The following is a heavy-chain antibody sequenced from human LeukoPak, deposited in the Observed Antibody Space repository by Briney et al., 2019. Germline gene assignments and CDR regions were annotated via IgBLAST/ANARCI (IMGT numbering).Heavy chain of an antibody. V-gene: IGHV1-2*02. D-gene: IGHD3/OR15-3a*01. CDR1: GYTFTGYS. Sequence: GASVKVSCKASGYTFTGYSIYWVRQAPGQGLEWMGGINPNSGDTNVAQKFQGRVTMTRDTSISTAYMELSGLRSDDTAIYYCARGYVWIEMGLGYWGQGTLVTVSS. J-gene: IGHJ4*02. CDR2: INPNSGDT. CDR3: ARGYVWIEMGLGY.